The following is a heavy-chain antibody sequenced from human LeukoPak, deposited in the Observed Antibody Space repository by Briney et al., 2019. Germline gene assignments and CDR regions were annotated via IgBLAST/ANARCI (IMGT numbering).Heavy chain of an antibody. CDR3: AKGKTND. V-gene: IGHV3-23*01. CDR2: TNGSCGSP. CDR1: GFTFHNYA. Sequence: GGSLRHFYSASGFTFHNYAMMWLAPAPGKELEGVSATNGSCGSPYHADSVKGPITISRDNSKNTLYLQTNSLNDQETAGSYCAKGKTNDWGQGTLVTVSS. D-gene: IGHD1-7*01. J-gene: IGHJ4*02.